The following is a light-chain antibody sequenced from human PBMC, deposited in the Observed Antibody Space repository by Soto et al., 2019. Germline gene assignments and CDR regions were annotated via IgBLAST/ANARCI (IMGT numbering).Light chain of an antibody. J-gene: IGKJ5*01. CDR3: QQYGRSIT. CDR1: QSVTSSY. Sequence: IVLTQSPGTLSLSPGERATLSCRASQSVTSSYLAWYQQKPGQAPRLLIHGASSRATGIPDRFSGSGSGTDFSLTINRLEPEDFAVYYCQQYGRSITFGHGTRLEIK. V-gene: IGKV3-20*01. CDR2: GAS.